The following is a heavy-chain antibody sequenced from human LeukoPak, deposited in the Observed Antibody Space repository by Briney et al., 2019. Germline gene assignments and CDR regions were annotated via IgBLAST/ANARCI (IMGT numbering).Heavy chain of an antibody. V-gene: IGHV1-18*01. Sequence: ASVKVSCKTSGYTFSRHGITWVRQAPGQGFEWMGWVSGYNGNTNYAHSVQGRVTMTTYTSTNTAYMELTSLRSDDTAVYYCAKDIHPGLDSGASCCFAYWGQGTPVTVSS. CDR2: VSGYNGNT. D-gene: IGHD3-22*01. CDR1: GYTFSRHG. CDR3: AKDIHPGLDSGASCCFAY. J-gene: IGHJ4*02.